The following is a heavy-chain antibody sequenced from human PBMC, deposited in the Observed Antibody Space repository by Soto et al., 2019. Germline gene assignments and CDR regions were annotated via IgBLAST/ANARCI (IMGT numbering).Heavy chain of an antibody. CDR3: AKGDSLWDPFDF. CDR1: GLAFSNYA. J-gene: IGHJ4*02. D-gene: IGHD3-16*01. V-gene: IGHV3-23*01. CDR2: ITASGYSA. Sequence: EAQLLESGGGLVQPGGSLRLSCAASGLAFSNYARTWVRQAPGKGLEWVSIITASGYSAYYGGAVKGRFTTSRDNSRSTLYLQMNGLRADDTAVYYCAKGDSLWDPFDFWGQGTLVTVSS.